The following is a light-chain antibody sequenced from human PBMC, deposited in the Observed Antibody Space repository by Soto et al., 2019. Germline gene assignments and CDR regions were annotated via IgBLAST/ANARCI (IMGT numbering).Light chain of an antibody. J-gene: IGKJ1*01. V-gene: IGKV1-5*01. CDR3: QQYKSYSWT. CDR2: DAS. CDR1: QSIGSW. Sequence: IQMTQSPSSLSASVGDRVTITCRASQSIGSWLAWYQQKPGKAPKLLIYDASSLESGVPSRFSGSGSGTEFTLTINSLQPDDFATYYCQQYKSYSWTFGQGTKVDIK.